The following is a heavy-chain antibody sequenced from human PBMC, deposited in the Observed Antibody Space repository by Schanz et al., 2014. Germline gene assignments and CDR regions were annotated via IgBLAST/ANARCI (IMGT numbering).Heavy chain of an antibody. CDR3: ARVHIATYHYNSPGAFDI. CDR2: INAHTGNT. D-gene: IGHD3-10*01. Sequence: QVQLVQSGAEVKKPGASVKVSCKASGYIFGSHGMTWVRQAPGQGPELMGWINAHTGNTQYAQKFQGRVNMIRDTVTTTVHLELTRLRTDDTAIYYCARVHIATYHYNSPGAFDIWGQGTRVTVSS. J-gene: IGHJ3*02. V-gene: IGHV1-18*01. CDR1: GYIFGSHG.